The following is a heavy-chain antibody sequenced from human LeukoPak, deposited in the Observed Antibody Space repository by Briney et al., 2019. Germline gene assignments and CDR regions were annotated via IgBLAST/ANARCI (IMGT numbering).Heavy chain of an antibody. Sequence: SETLSLTCTVSGGSISSYYWSWIRQPPGKGLEWIGYIYYSGSTNYNPSLKSRVTISVDTSKNQFSLKLSSVTAADTAVYYCARGTVTTDYFDYWGQGTLVTVSS. CDR2: IYYSGST. D-gene: IGHD4-17*01. CDR3: ARGTVTTDYFDY. V-gene: IGHV4-59*01. CDR1: GGSISSYY. J-gene: IGHJ4*02.